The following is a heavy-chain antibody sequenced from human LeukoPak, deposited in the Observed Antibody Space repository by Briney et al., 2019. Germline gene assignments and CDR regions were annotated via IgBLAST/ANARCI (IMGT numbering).Heavy chain of an antibody. CDR1: GDSISSYY. Sequence: SETLSLTCTVSGDSISSYYWSWIRQPPGKGLEWIGEINHSGSTNYNPSLKSRVTISVDTSKNQFSLKLSSVTAADTAVYYCARGGGGWLPFDYWGQGTLVTVSS. J-gene: IGHJ4*02. CDR2: INHSGST. V-gene: IGHV4-34*01. CDR3: ARGGGGWLPFDY. D-gene: IGHD5-24*01.